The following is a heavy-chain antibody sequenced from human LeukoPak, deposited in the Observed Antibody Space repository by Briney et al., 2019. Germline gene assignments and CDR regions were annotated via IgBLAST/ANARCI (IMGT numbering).Heavy chain of an antibody. J-gene: IGHJ4*02. CDR2: ISESGGST. CDR3: AKGSF. Sequence: GGSLRLSCVVSGFTFSTSAMSWVRQAPGKGLEWVSGISESGGSTYYADSVKGRFTSSRDSSKNTLYLQMNNLRAEDTAAYYCAKGSFWGQGTLVTVSS. V-gene: IGHV3-23*01. CDR1: GFTFSTSA. D-gene: IGHD3-10*01.